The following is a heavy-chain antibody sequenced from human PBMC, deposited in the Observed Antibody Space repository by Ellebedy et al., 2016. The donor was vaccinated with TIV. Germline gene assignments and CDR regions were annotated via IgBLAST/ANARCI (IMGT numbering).Heavy chain of an antibody. D-gene: IGHD3-22*01. J-gene: IGHJ6*02. Sequence: ASVKVSCXASGYTFTSYYMHWVRQAPGQGLEWMGIINPSGGSTSYAQKFQGRVTMTRDTSTSTVYMELSNLRSEDTAVYYCARDFYDSSGIPIPDWSYYYYYYGMDVWGQGTTVTVSS. CDR3: ARDFYDSSGIPIPDWSYYYYYYGMDV. CDR2: INPSGGST. V-gene: IGHV1-46*01. CDR1: GYTFTSYY.